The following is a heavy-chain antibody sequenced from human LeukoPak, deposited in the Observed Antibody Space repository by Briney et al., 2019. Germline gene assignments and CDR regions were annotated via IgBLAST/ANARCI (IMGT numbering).Heavy chain of an antibody. CDR1: GFTFSNYG. Sequence: GGSLRLSCAASGFTFSNYGMSWVRQAPGKGLEWVSSITSSSSYIYYADSLKGRFTISRDNAKNSLYLQMNSLRAEDTAVYYCARDTDYGSGSYDYWGQGTLVTVSS. J-gene: IGHJ4*02. V-gene: IGHV3-21*01. D-gene: IGHD3-10*01. CDR3: ARDTDYGSGSYDY. CDR2: ITSSSSYI.